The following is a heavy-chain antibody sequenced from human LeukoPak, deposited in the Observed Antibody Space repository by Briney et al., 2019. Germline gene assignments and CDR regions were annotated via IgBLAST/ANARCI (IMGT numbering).Heavy chain of an antibody. CDR3: ARHGSSPDYFDY. J-gene: IGHJ4*02. Sequence: SETLSLTCTVSGGSISSYYWSWIRQPPGKGLEWIGYIYYSGSTNYNPSLKSRVTISVDTSKNQFSLKLSSVTAADTAVYYCARHGSSPDYFDYWGQGTLVTVSS. CDR1: GGSISSYY. CDR2: IYYSGST. V-gene: IGHV4-59*01. D-gene: IGHD6-6*01.